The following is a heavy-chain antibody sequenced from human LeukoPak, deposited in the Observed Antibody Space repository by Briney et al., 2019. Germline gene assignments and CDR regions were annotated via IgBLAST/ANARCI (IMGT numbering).Heavy chain of an antibody. CDR1: GYSLTSYW. V-gene: IGHV5-51*01. CDR2: IYPGDSDT. Sequence: GESLKISCKGSGYSLTSYWIGWVRQMPGKGLEWMGIIYPGDSDTRYSPSFQGQVTISADKSISTAYLQWSSLKASDTAMYYCARLVGSGWYSGWFDPWGQGTLVTVSS. CDR3: ARLVGSGWYSGWFDP. J-gene: IGHJ5*02. D-gene: IGHD6-19*01.